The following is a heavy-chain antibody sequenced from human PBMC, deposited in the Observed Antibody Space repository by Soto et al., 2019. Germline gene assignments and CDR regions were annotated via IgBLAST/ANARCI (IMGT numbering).Heavy chain of an antibody. CDR3: VASILVSRQYFDL. CDR1: GFTFSSYT. Sequence: EVQLVESGGGLVQPGGSLRLSCAASGFTFSSYTMNWVRQAPGKGLEWISHITHSSSAIYYADSVRGRFTVSRDNAKNSLYLQLNSLRAEDTAVYYCVASILVSRQYFDLWGRGTLVTVSS. V-gene: IGHV3-48*01. D-gene: IGHD6-19*01. CDR2: ITHSSSAI. J-gene: IGHJ2*01.